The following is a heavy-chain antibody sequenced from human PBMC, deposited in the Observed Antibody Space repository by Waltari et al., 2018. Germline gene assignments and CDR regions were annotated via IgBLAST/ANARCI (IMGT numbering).Heavy chain of an antibody. CDR3: ARAYYYDSSSYYYCFDY. CDR1: GDTFSSYA. D-gene: IGHD3-22*01. Sequence: QVQLVQSGAEVKKPGSSVKVSCKASGDTFSSYAINWVRQAPGQGLEWMGGIIPMFGTGNYAQKFQGRVTITADESTNTAYMELSSLRSEDTAVYYCARAYYYDSSSYYYCFDYWGQGTLVTVSS. CDR2: IIPMFGTG. J-gene: IGHJ4*02. V-gene: IGHV1-69*01.